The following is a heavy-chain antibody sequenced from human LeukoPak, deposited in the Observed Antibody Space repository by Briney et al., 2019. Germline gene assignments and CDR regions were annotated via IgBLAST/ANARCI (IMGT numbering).Heavy chain of an antibody. D-gene: IGHD2-15*01. Sequence: SETLSLTCAVYGGSFSGYYWSWNRQPPGKGLEWIGEINHSGSTNYNPSLKSRVTISVDTSKNQFSLKLSSVTAADTAVYYCARYCSGGSCFNYFDYWGQGTLVTVSS. CDR1: GGSFSGYY. V-gene: IGHV4-34*01. CDR2: INHSGST. CDR3: ARYCSGGSCFNYFDY. J-gene: IGHJ4*02.